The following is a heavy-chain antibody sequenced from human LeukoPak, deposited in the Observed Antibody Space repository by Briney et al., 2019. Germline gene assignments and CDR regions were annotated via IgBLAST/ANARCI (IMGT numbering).Heavy chain of an antibody. CDR2: MNPNSGNT. Sequence: ASVKVSCKASGYTFTSYDINWVRQATGQGLEWMGWMNPNSGNTGYAQKFQGRVTMTRNTSISTAYMDLSSLRSEDTAVYYCARGIAAAGILGSDYWGQGTLVTVSS. V-gene: IGHV1-8*01. J-gene: IGHJ4*02. CDR1: GYTFTSYD. CDR3: ARGIAAAGILGSDY. D-gene: IGHD6-13*01.